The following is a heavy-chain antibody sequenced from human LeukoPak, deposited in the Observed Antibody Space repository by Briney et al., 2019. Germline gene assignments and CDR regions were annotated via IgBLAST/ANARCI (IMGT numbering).Heavy chain of an antibody. CDR3: ARDLCSSTSCYPTDYYYYGMDV. CDR1: GYTFTSYG. CDR2: ISAYNGNT. V-gene: IGHV1-18*01. D-gene: IGHD2-2*01. J-gene: IGHJ6*02. Sequence: ASVKVSCKASGYTFTSYGISWVRQAPGQGLEWVGWISAYNGNTNYAQKLQGRVTMTTDTSTSTAYMELRSLRSDDTAVYYCARDLCSSTSCYPTDYYYYGMDVWGQGTTVTVSS.